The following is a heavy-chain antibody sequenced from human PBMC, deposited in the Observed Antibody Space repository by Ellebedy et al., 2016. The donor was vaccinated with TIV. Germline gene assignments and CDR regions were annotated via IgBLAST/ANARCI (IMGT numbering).Heavy chain of an antibody. Sequence: SETLSLTXVVSGGSITSTWWSWVRQPPGKGLEWIGQIYHTGTTNYNPSLKSRVIISVDKSKNQVSLNVSSVTAADTGLYFCARHRVAASFNPWGQGTLVTVSS. J-gene: IGHJ5*02. CDR3: ARHRVAASFNP. CDR1: GGSITSTW. D-gene: IGHD6-6*01. CDR2: IYHTGTT. V-gene: IGHV4-4*02.